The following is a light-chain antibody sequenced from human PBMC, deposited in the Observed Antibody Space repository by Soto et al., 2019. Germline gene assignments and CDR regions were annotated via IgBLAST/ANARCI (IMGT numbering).Light chain of an antibody. CDR3: SSYTSSNTLV. J-gene: IGLJ1*01. CDR1: SSDVGGYNY. Sequence: QSVLTQPASVSGSPGQSITISCTGTSSDVGGYNYVSWYQQHPGKAPKLMIYEVSNRPSGVSNRFSGSKSGNTASLTISGRQAEDEADYYCSSYTSSNTLVFGTGTKVTVL. CDR2: EVS. V-gene: IGLV2-14*01.